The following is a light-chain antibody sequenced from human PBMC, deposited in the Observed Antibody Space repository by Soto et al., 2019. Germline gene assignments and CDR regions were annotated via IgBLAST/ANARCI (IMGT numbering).Light chain of an antibody. CDR3: QQCDDFIT. Sequence: DIQMTQSPSSLSASVGDRVTITCQASQDIKNYLNWYQQTPGKAPKLLIYEESNLEKGVPSRLSGSGTGRSFTFTISSLQPEDIATYYCQQCDDFITFGGGTRIEIK. CDR1: QDIKNY. V-gene: IGKV1-33*01. J-gene: IGKJ4*01. CDR2: EES.